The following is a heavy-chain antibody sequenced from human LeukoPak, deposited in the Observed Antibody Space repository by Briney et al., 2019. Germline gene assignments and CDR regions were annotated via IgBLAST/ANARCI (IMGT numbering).Heavy chain of an antibody. V-gene: IGHV1-69*02. CDR1: GGTFSSYT. D-gene: IGHD5-18*01. J-gene: IGHJ4*02. Sequence: ASVKVSCKASGGTFSSYTISWVRQAPGQGLEWMGRIIPILGIANYAQKFQGRVTITADKYTSTAYMELSSLRSEDTAVYYCASEFVDTAMVHFXYXXQGTXXTVS. CDR3: ASEFVDTAMVHFXY. CDR2: IIPILGIA.